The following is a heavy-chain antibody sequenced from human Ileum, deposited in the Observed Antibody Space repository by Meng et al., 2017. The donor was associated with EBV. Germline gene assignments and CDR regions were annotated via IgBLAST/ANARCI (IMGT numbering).Heavy chain of an antibody. CDR1: GYRVTAFG. CDR2: ITTYNGDT. V-gene: IGHV1-18*01. Sequence: QVQLVQAGAEGQNAGASVKVSCKASGYRVTAFGISWVRQAPGQGPEWMGWITTYNGDTKYAQKFQGRVTMTRETSTNTAYMELTSLRSDDTAVYYCARTYYGSYGFDYWGQGTLVTVSS. J-gene: IGHJ4*02. CDR3: ARTYYGSYGFDY. D-gene: IGHD3-10*01.